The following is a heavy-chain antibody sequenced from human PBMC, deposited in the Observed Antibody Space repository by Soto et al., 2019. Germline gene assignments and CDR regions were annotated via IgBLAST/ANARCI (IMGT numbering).Heavy chain of an antibody. D-gene: IGHD1-1*01. J-gene: IGHJ4*02. CDR3: SRGSNDIDH. CDR1: GYTFTSYG. CDR2: ISAYNGNT. V-gene: IGHV1-18*01. Sequence: QVQLVQSGAEVKKPGASVKVSCKASGYTFTSYGISWVRQAPGQGLEWMGWISAYNGNTNYAQKLQGRVTMTTDTSTSNSYMEPKSLGSDDTAGYLWSRGSNDIDHWGQGNLVTVFS.